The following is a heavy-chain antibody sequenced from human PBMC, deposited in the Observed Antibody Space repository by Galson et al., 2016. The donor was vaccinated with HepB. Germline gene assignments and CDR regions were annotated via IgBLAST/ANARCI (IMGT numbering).Heavy chain of an antibody. V-gene: IGHV3-33*08. Sequence: SLRLSCAASGFTFSSYGMHWVRQAPGKGLESVAVIGHDGRNEYYADSVKGRFTISRDNSKNTLYVQMNNLRVEDTAVYYCSRGSQDDIEVDGDLEQDYWGPGTLVTVSS. CDR2: IGHDGRNE. J-gene: IGHJ4*02. CDR1: GFTFSSYG. D-gene: IGHD2-15*01. CDR3: SRGSQDDIEVDGDLEQDY.